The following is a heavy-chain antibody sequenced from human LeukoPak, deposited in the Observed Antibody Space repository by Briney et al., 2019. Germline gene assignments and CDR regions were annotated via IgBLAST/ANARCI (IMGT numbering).Heavy chain of an antibody. CDR1: GFIFSAYT. V-gene: IGHV3-30*04. D-gene: IGHD2-15*01. J-gene: IGHJ4*02. CDR3: AKQLGYCSDGSCYFPY. CDR2: ISYDGTNK. Sequence: GGSLRLSCAASGFIFSAYTMHWVRQAPGKGLEWVALISYDGTNKDYADSVQGRFTISRDNSKSTLCLQMNSLRAEDTAVYYCAKQLGYCSDGSCYFPYWGQGTLVTVSS.